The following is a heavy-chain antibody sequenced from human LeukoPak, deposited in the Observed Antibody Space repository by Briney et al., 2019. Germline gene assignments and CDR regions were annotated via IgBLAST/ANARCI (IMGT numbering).Heavy chain of an antibody. Sequence: GGSLRLSCAASEFTFSRYWMSWVRQAPGKGLEWVANIKHDGSEKYYVDSVKGRFTTSRDNAKNSLYLQMNSLRVEDTALYYCARDGMGGIKAFDIWGQGTMVTVSS. CDR2: IKHDGSEK. D-gene: IGHD3-10*01. V-gene: IGHV3-7*05. J-gene: IGHJ3*02. CDR3: ARDGMGGIKAFDI. CDR1: EFTFSRYW.